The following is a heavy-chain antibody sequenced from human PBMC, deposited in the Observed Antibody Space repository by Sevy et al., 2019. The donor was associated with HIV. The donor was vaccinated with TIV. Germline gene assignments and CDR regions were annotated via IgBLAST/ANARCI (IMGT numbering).Heavy chain of an antibody. CDR1: GFTFDDYT. D-gene: IGHD1-1*01. CDR2: IKSKTDGGTI. J-gene: IGHJ6*02. CDR3: TLDGIWNVGNNYYYGMDV. Sequence: GGSLRLSCAASGFTFDDYTMHWVRQAPGKGLEWVGRIKSKTDGGTIDYVAPVKGRFTIARDDSKNTLYLQLNSLKSEDTAVYYCTLDGIWNVGNNYYYGMDVWGQGTTVTVSS. V-gene: IGHV3-15*01.